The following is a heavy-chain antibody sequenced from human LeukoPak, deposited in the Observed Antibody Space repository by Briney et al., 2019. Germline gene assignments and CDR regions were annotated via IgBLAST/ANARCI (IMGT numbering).Heavy chain of an antibody. Sequence: ASVKVSCKASGYTFIDYYIHWLRQAPGQGLEWLGWINPKTGSTNSAQKFQGRVTMTRDTSISTVYMELSSLRSDDTAVYFCAREMEEGIDVVRFLEWLSGPLDYWGQGTQVTVSS. CDR3: AREMEEGIDVVRFLEWLSGPLDY. CDR2: INPKTGST. V-gene: IGHV1-2*02. J-gene: IGHJ4*02. D-gene: IGHD3-3*01. CDR1: GYTFIDYY.